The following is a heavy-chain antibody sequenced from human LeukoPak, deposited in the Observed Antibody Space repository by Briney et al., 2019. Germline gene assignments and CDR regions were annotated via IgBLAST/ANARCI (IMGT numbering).Heavy chain of an antibody. CDR2: MSVSSGLI. D-gene: IGHD5-12*01. V-gene: IGHV3-21*01. CDR1: GFTFSFYS. J-gene: IGHJ4*02. Sequence: PGGSLRLSCAASGFTFSFYSMNWVRQAPGKGLEWVSSMSVSSGLIYYADSVKGRFTISRDNSKNTLYLQMNSLRAEDTAVYYCAKDRDYYLGYWGQGTLVTVSS. CDR3: AKDRDYYLGY.